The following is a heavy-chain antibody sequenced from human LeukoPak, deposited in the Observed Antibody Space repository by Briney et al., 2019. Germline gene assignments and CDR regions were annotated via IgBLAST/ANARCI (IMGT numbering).Heavy chain of an antibody. V-gene: IGHV3-7*03. J-gene: IGHJ3*02. Sequence: GGSLRLSCAVSGVTFRNYWMSWVRQAPGKGLEWAANIDKEGNERSYVASVKGRFTISRVNAKNSLYLQMNNLGAEDTAMYYCALYCSSANCHDAFDIWGRGTMVTVSS. CDR3: ALYCSSANCHDAFDI. CDR2: IDKEGNER. CDR1: GVTFRNYW. D-gene: IGHD2-15*01.